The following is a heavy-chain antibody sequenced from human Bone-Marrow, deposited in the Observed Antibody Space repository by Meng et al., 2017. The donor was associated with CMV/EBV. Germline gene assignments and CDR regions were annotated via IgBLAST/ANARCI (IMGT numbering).Heavy chain of an antibody. CDR3: ARAVVVVPAAIQYYYYGMDV. Sequence: ASVKVSCKTSGYTFTNFGVSWVRQAPGQGLEWMGWISAYNGNTNYAQKLQARVTMTTDTSTSTAYMELRSLRSDDTAVYYCARAVVVVPAAIQYYYYGMDVWGRGTTVTVSS. V-gene: IGHV1-18*01. D-gene: IGHD2-2*01. CDR1: GYTFTNFG. J-gene: IGHJ6*02. CDR2: ISAYNGNT.